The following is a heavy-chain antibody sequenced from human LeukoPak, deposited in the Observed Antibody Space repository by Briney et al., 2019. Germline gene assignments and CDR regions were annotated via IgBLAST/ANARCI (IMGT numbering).Heavy chain of an antibody. J-gene: IGHJ4*02. CDR3: AKEIRAGDSPLDY. CDR1: GFNFLDHS. V-gene: IGHV3-9*01. CDR2: ISGNSVYI. Sequence: GGSLRLSCSASGFNFLDHSMHWVRQAPGKGPEWVSGISGNSVYIGYADSVKGRFTISRDNAGNSLYLQKNSLRPEDTALYYCAKEIRAGDSPLDYWGQGTLVTVSS. D-gene: IGHD6-25*01.